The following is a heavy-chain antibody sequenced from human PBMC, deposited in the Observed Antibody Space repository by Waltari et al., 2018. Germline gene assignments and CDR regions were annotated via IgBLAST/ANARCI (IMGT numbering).Heavy chain of an antibody. CDR3: AGVAVTATRVGWFDP. J-gene: IGHJ5*02. CDR2: ITPSGGST. Sequence: QVQLVQSGAEVKKPGASVKVSCKASGYTFTTYYMTWGRPAPGQGLEWMGIITPSGGSTTYAQKFQGRITMTRDTSTSTVYLELSSLRSEDTAVYYCAGVAVTATRVGWFDPWGLGTLVTVSS. V-gene: IGHV1-46*03. CDR1: GYTFTTYY. D-gene: IGHD2-15*01.